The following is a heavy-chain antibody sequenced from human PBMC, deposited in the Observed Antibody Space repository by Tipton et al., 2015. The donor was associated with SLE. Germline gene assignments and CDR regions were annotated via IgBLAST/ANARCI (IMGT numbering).Heavy chain of an antibody. CDR1: GGSISSYY. D-gene: IGHD2-15*01. CDR2: IYTSGST. V-gene: IGHV4-4*07. CDR3: ARSGCSGGSCYSRRNAFDI. J-gene: IGHJ3*02. Sequence: TLSLTCTVSGGSISSYYWSWIRQPAGKGLEWIGRIYTSGSTNYNPSLKSRVTISVDTSKNQFSLKLSSVTAADTAVYYCARSGCSGGSCYSRRNAFDIWGQGTMVTVSS.